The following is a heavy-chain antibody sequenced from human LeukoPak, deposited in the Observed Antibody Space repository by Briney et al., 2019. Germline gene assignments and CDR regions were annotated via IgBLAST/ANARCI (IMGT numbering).Heavy chain of an antibody. CDR1: GGSFSGYY. Sequence: PSETLSLTCAVSGGSFSGYYWTWIRQPPGKGLEWIGEIDNSGRTNYNPSLKSRVTISVDTSKNQFTLKLSSVTAADTAVYYCASRYNWNYGVHWGQGTLVTVSS. CDR2: IDNSGRT. J-gene: IGHJ4*02. CDR3: ASRYNWNYGVH. D-gene: IGHD1-7*01. V-gene: IGHV4-34*01.